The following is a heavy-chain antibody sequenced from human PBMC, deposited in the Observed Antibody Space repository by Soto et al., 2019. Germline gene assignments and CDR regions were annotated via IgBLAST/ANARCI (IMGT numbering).Heavy chain of an antibody. Sequence: EVQLLESGGGLVQPGGSLRLSCAASGFTFSSYAMNWVRQAPGKGLEWVSAISGSGGSTYYADSVKGRFTISRDNSKNTVCLQMNSLRAEDTAVYYCAKSSCWYSGEYFDYWGQGTLVTVSS. CDR3: AKSSCWYSGEYFDY. J-gene: IGHJ4*02. V-gene: IGHV3-23*01. CDR2: ISGSGGST. D-gene: IGHD6-19*01. CDR1: GFTFSSYA.